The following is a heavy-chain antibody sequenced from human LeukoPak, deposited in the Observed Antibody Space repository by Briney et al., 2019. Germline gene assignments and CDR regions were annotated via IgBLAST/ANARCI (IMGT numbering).Heavy chain of an antibody. D-gene: IGHD6-13*01. CDR1: GYTFTSYD. J-gene: IGHJ5*02. V-gene: IGHV1-8*01. CDR2: MNPNSGNT. CDR3: ARGGLPDSSSWPSNAYNWFDP. Sequence: ASVKVSCKASGYTFTSYDINWVRQATGQGLEWMGWMNPNSGNTGYAQKFQGRVTMTRNTSISTAYMELSSLRSEDTAVYYCARGGLPDSSSWPSNAYNWFDPWGQGTLVTVSS.